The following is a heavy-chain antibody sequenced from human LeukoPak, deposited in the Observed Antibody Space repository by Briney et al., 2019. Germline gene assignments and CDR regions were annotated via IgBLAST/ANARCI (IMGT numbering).Heavy chain of an antibody. D-gene: IGHD2-2*01. Sequence: GSLRLSCAASGFTFSSYAMHWVRQAPGKGLEWVAVISYDGSNKYYADSVKGRFTISRDNSKNTLYLQMNSLRAEDTAVYYCAKNDCSSTSCYYSLAYWGQGTLVTVSS. J-gene: IGHJ4*02. CDR3: AKNDCSSTSCYYSLAY. V-gene: IGHV3-30*04. CDR2: ISYDGSNK. CDR1: GFTFSSYA.